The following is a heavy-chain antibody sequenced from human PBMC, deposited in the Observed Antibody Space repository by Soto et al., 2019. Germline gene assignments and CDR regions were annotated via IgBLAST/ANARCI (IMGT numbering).Heavy chain of an antibody. D-gene: IGHD3-22*01. Sequence: ASVKVSCKASGYTFTGYGISWVRQAPGQGLEWMGWISAYNGNTNYAQKLQGRVTMTTDTSTSTAYMELRSLRSDDTAVYCCARVGDSSGYYFYDYWGQGTLVTVSS. CDR1: GYTFTGYG. V-gene: IGHV1-18*01. J-gene: IGHJ4*02. CDR3: ARVGDSSGYYFYDY. CDR2: ISAYNGNT.